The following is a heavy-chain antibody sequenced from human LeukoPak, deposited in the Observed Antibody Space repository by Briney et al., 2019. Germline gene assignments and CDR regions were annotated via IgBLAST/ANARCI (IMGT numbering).Heavy chain of an antibody. CDR2: ISSSGSTI. Sequence: PGGSLRLSCAASGFTFSSYEMNWVRQAPGKGLEWVSYISSSGSTIYYAGSVKGRFTISRDNAKNSLYLQMNSLRAEDTAVYYCARDDSGYDYTFDYWGQGTLVTVSS. V-gene: IGHV3-48*03. J-gene: IGHJ4*02. D-gene: IGHD5-12*01. CDR1: GFTFSSYE. CDR3: ARDDSGYDYTFDY.